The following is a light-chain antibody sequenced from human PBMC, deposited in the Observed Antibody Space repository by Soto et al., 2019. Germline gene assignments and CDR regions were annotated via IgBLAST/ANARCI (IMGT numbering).Light chain of an antibody. CDR3: QQYGSSPD. CDR1: QSVSSSY. CDR2: GAS. Sequence: EIVLTQSPGTLSLSPGERATLSCRASQSVSSSYLAWYQQKPGQAPRLLIYGASSGATGIPDRFSGSGSGTDFTLTISRLEPEDFAVYYCQQYGSSPDFGGGTKWIS. J-gene: IGKJ4*01. V-gene: IGKV3-20*01.